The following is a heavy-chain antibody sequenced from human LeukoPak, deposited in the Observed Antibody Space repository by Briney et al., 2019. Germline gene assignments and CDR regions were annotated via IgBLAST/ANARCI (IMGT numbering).Heavy chain of an antibody. CDR1: GYAFTGYF. J-gene: IGHJ5*02. Sequence: ASVKVSCKASGYAFTGYFIHWVRQAPGQGLEWMGWISAYNGNTNYAQKLQGRVTMTTDTSTSTAYMELRSLRSDDTAVYYCARDPSFDPWGQGTLVTVSS. V-gene: IGHV1-18*04. CDR2: ISAYNGNT. CDR3: ARDPSFDP.